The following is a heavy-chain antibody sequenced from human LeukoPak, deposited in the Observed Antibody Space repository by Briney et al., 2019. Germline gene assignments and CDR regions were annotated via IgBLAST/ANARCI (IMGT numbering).Heavy chain of an antibody. J-gene: IGHJ4*02. CDR2: IYYSGST. Sequence: SQTLSLTCTVSGGSISRGDYYWSWIRQPPGKGLEWIGYIYYSGSTYYNPSLKSRVTISVDTSKNQFSLKLSSVTAADTAVYYCARGGYYGSGSLTHFDYWGQGTLVTVSS. CDR1: GGSISRGDYY. V-gene: IGHV4-30-4*01. D-gene: IGHD3-10*01. CDR3: ARGGYYGSGSLTHFDY.